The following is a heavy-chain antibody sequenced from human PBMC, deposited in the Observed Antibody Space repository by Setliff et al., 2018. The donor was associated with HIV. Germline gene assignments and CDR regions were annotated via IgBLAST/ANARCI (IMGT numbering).Heavy chain of an antibody. Sequence: GGSLRLSCAASGSTFSSYSMNWVRQAPGKGLEWVSSISSSSSYIYYADSVKGRFTISRDNAKNSLYLQMNSLRAEDTAVYYCAREIPRYYYDSSGSGHAFDIWGQGTMVTVS. V-gene: IGHV3-21*01. J-gene: IGHJ3*02. CDR1: GSTFSSYS. CDR2: ISSSSSYI. D-gene: IGHD3-22*01. CDR3: AREIPRYYYDSSGSGHAFDI.